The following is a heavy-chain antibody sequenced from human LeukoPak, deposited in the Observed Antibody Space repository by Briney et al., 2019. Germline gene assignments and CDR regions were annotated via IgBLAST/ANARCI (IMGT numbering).Heavy chain of an antibody. V-gene: IGHV1-69*04. J-gene: IGHJ4*02. D-gene: IGHD5-12*01. CDR1: GGSFSTYA. CDR3: ARDRSGGFDLALFDH. Sequence: SVKVSCKSSGGSFSTYAVNWVRQAPGQGLEWMGRLIPVLGMSHYAPGFQGRVTLTADRSTNTAYMELDRLTSDDTAVYFCARDRSGGFDLALFDHWGQGTLVTVSS. CDR2: LIPVLGMS.